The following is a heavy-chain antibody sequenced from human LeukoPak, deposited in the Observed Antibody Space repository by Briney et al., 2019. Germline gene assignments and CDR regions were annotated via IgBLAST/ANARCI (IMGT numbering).Heavy chain of an antibody. J-gene: IGHJ5*02. Sequence: SETLSLTCAISGGSISSDGFYWSWIRQHPGKGLEWIGYFYYSGSTYYNPSLKSRVTISVDTSKNQFSLKLTSVTAADTAVYYCTRGHWGLQSWSQGTLVTVSS. CDR2: FYYSGST. D-gene: IGHD7-27*01. CDR1: GGSISSDGFY. V-gene: IGHV4-31*11. CDR3: TRGHWGLQS.